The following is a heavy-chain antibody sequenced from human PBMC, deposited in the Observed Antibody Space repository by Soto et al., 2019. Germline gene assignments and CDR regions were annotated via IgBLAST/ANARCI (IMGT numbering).Heavy chain of an antibody. CDR1: GYTFYSHS. D-gene: IGHD5-18*01. Sequence: QAQLVQSGAEVKKPGASVKVSCKASGYTFYSHSISWVRQAPGQVREWMGRISADNGNTKYAQKFRGRVTMSTDTSTSTVYMELRDLRSDDTAVYYCARCIQQDYYYGMDVWGQGTTVTVSS. CDR2: ISADNGNT. CDR3: ARCIQQDYYYGMDV. J-gene: IGHJ6*02. V-gene: IGHV1-18*01.